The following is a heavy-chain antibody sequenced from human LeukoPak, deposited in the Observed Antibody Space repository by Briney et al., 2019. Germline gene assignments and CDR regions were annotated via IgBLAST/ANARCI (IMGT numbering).Heavy chain of an antibody. V-gene: IGHV4-59*01. D-gene: IGHD3-10*01. CDR1: GGSISSYY. J-gene: IGHJ4*02. CDR2: IYYSRST. Sequence: PSETLSLTRTVSGGSISSYYWSWIRQPPGKGLEWIGYIYYSRSTNYNPSLKSRVTISVDTSKSQFSLKVRSVTAADTAVYYCARESGSGSPLYYFDYWGQGTLVTVSS. CDR3: ARESGSGSPLYYFDY.